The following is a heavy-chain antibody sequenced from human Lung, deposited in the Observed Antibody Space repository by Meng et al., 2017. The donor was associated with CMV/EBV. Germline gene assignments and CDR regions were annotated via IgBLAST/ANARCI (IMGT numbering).Heavy chain of an antibody. J-gene: IGHJ4*02. CDR1: GYTFTSYG. V-gene: IGHV1-18*01. D-gene: IGHD2-2*01. Sequence: ASXXVSXKASGYTFTSYGISWVRQAPGQGLEWMGWISAYNGNTNYAQKLQGRVTMTTDTSTSTAYMELRSLRSDDTAVYYCARNRYCSSTSCYFDYLGQGXLVTASS. CDR3: ARNRYCSSTSCYFDY. CDR2: ISAYNGNT.